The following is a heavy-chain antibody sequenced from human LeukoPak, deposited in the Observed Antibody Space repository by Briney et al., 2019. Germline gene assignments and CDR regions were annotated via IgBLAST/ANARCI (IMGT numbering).Heavy chain of an antibody. CDR2: ISSSSSTI. Sequence: GGYLRLSCAASGFTLSSYSMNWVRQAPGKGLKWVSYISSSSSTIYYADSVTGRFTISRDNAKNSLYLQMNSLRAEDTAVYYCARYPLRFLEWSTLSLYFDYWGQGTLVTVSS. CDR3: ARYPLRFLEWSTLSLYFDY. CDR1: GFTLSSYS. D-gene: IGHD3-3*01. V-gene: IGHV3-48*04. J-gene: IGHJ4*02.